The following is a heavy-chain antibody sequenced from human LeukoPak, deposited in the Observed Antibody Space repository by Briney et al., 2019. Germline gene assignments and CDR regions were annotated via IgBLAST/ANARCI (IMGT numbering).Heavy chain of an antibody. CDR1: NYTFTSYG. CDR2: INAYNGDT. CDR3: ARDSSIFGGLADAYHI. J-gene: IGHJ3*02. D-gene: IGHD3-3*01. Sequence: ASVKVSCKASNYTFTSYGISWVRQAPGQGLEWMAWINAYNGDTNYAQKFQGRVTMTRDTSTSTVYMELSSLRSEDTAIYYCARDSSIFGGLADAYHIWGQGTLVTVSS. V-gene: IGHV1-18*01.